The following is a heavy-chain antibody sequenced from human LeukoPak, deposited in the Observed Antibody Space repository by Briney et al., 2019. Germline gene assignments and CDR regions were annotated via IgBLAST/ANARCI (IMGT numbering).Heavy chain of an antibody. Sequence: GASVKVSCKASGYTFTSYYMHWVRQAPGQGLEWMGIINPSGGSTSYAQKFQGRVTMTRDTSTSTVYMELSSLRSEDTAVYYCARTVGMTTVTYYFDYWGQGTLVTVSS. J-gene: IGHJ4*02. D-gene: IGHD4-17*01. CDR3: ARTVGMTTVTYYFDY. CDR2: INPSGGST. V-gene: IGHV1-46*01. CDR1: GYTFTSYY.